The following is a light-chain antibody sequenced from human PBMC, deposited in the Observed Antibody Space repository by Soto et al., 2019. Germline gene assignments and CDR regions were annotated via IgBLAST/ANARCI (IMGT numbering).Light chain of an antibody. Sequence: DIQMTQSPSTLSASVGDRVTITCRASKSISSWLAWYQQKPGKAPKLLIYDASSWESGVPSRFSGSGSGTEFTLTISSLHPDDFATYYCQQYNSYSITYGQGTRLEIK. CDR1: KSISSW. CDR3: QQYNSYSIT. CDR2: DAS. J-gene: IGKJ5*01. V-gene: IGKV1-5*01.